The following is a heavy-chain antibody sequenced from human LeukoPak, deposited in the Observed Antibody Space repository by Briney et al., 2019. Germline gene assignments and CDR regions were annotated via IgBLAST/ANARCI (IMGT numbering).Heavy chain of an antibody. Sequence: ASVKVSCKASGYTFTSYGISWVRQAPGQGLEWMGWISAYNGNTNYAQKLQGRVTMTTDTSTSTAYMELRSLRSDDTAVYYCARIDYYGSGSRWDGFDCWGQGTLVTVSS. CDR1: GYTFTSYG. V-gene: IGHV1-18*01. D-gene: IGHD3-10*01. CDR2: ISAYNGNT. CDR3: ARIDYYGSGSRWDGFDC. J-gene: IGHJ4*02.